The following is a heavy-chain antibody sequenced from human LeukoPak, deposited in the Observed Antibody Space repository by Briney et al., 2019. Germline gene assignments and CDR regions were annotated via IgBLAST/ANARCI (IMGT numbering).Heavy chain of an antibody. J-gene: IGHJ5*02. CDR1: GGSISSSSYY. V-gene: IGHV4-39*01. CDR2: IYYSGST. Sequence: PSETLSLTCSVSGGSISSSSYYWGWIRQPPGKGLEWIGSIYYSGSTYYNPSLKSRVTISVDTSKNQFSLKLSSVTAADTAVYYCARHLTDRRLTYWFDPWGQGTLVTVSS. D-gene: IGHD6-6*01. CDR3: ARHLTDRRLTYWFDP.